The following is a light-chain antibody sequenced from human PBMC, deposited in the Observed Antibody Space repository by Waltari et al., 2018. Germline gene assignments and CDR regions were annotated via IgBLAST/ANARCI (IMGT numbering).Light chain of an antibody. Sequence: QSVLTQPPSASGTPGQRIIIPCSGSISNIGSHSVNWYQQLPGTAPKLLIYINNQRPSGVPDRFSGSVSATSASLAISGLQFEDEADYYCSTWDDNLKGVFGGGTKLTVL. J-gene: IGLJ2*01. CDR3: STWDDNLKGV. V-gene: IGLV1-44*01. CDR2: INN. CDR1: ISNIGSHS.